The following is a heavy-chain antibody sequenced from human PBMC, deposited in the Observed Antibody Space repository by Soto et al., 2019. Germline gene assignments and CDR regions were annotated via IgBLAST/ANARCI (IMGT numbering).Heavy chain of an antibody. J-gene: IGHJ6*02. D-gene: IGHD3-3*01. CDR2: INAGNGNT. Sequence: ASVKLSCKASGYTFTSYAMHWVRQAPGQRLEWMGWINAGNGNTKYSQKFQGRVTITRDTSASTAYMELSSLRSEDTAVYYCARDLGLAYDFWSGYSSEYGMDVWGQGTTVTVSS. V-gene: IGHV1-3*01. CDR3: ARDLGLAYDFWSGYSSEYGMDV. CDR1: GYTFTSYA.